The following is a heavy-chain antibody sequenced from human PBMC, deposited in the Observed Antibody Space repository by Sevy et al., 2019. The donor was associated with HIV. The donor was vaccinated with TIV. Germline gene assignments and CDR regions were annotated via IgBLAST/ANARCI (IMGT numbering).Heavy chain of an antibody. Sequence: GGSLRLSCAASGFAFSRFTIHWVRQAPGKGLEWVAVISNDGTNEYYADSLKGRCTISRDNSNNTVYLQLNSLRTEDTGIYYCARGRGSTGRVGGVDAWGQGNTGTGSS. CDR1: GFAFSRFT. D-gene: IGHD6-13*01. J-gene: IGHJ6*02. CDR3: ARGRGSTGRVGGVDA. V-gene: IGHV3-30-3*01. CDR2: ISNDGTNE.